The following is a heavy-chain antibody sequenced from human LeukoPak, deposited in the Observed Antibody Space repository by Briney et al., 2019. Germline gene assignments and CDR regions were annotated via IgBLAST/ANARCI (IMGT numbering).Heavy chain of an antibody. J-gene: IGHJ4*02. CDR1: GFTFSNYW. Sequence: GGSLRLSCAASGFTFSNYWMTWVRQVPGKGLEWVAHIDQDGSETNYVDSVKGRFTISRDNARNSVYLHINTLRHQDAPVYFCVHYRNEYAQGAPRLHYWGRGTVVTVSS. D-gene: IGHD6-6*01. V-gene: IGHV3-7*01. CDR3: VHYRNEYAQGAPRLHY. CDR2: IDQDGSET.